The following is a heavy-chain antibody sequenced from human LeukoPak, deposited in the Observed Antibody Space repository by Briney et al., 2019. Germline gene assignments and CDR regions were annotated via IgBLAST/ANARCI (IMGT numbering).Heavy chain of an antibody. J-gene: IGHJ4*02. CDR1: GDSVSSNSAA. CDR3: ARDWKFEGAPLDY. D-gene: IGHD1-1*01. CDR2: TYYRSKWYN. Sequence: SQTLSLTCAISGDSVSSNSAAWNWIRQSPSRGLEWLGRTYYRSKWYNDYAVSVKSRITINPDTSKNQSSLQLNSVTPEDTAVYCCARDWKFEGAPLDYWGQGTLVTVSS. V-gene: IGHV6-1*01.